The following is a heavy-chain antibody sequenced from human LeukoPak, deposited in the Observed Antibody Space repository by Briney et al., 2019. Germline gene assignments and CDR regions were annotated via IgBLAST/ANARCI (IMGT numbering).Heavy chain of an antibody. D-gene: IGHD4-11*01. CDR3: ATYYSNYYYGMDV. CDR1: GGSISSYY. Sequence: SQTLSLTCTVSGGSISSYYWSWIRQPAGKGLEWIGRIYTSGSTNYNPSLKSRVTMSVDTSKNQFSLKLSSVTAADTAVYYCATYYSNYYYGMDVWGQGTTVTVSS. J-gene: IGHJ6*02. CDR2: IYTSGST. V-gene: IGHV4-4*07.